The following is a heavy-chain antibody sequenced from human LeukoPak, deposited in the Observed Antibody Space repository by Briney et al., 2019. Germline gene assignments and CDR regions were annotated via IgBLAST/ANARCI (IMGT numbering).Heavy chain of an antibody. CDR1: GGSISSYY. CDR2: IYYSGST. CDR3: ARVRYSSGWYSRRGYFDY. D-gene: IGHD6-19*01. J-gene: IGHJ4*02. Sequence: KTSETLSLTCTVSGGSISSYYWSWIRQPPGKGLEWIGYIYYSGSTNYNPSLKSRVTISVDTSKNQFSLELSSVTAADTAVYYCARVRYSSGWYSRRGYFDYWGQGTLVTVSS. V-gene: IGHV4-59*01.